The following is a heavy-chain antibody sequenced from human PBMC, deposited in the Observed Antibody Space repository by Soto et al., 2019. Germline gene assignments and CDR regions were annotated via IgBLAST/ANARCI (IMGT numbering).Heavy chain of an antibody. D-gene: IGHD5-18*01. CDR2: IYYSGST. J-gene: IGHJ4*02. V-gene: IGHV4-39*01. CDR1: GGSIIISSYY. CDR3: ARLYSYGPFFDY. Sequence: PSETLSLTCTVSGGSIIISSYYWGWIRQPPGKGLEWIGSIYYSGSTYYNPSLKSRVTISVDTSKNQFSLKLSSVTAADTAVYYCARLYSYGPFFDYWGQGTLVTVSS.